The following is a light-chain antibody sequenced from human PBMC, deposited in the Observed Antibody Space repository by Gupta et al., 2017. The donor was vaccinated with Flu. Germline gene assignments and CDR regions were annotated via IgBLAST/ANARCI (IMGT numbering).Light chain of an antibody. V-gene: IGKV1-5*03. Sequence: PSTLPAPVGDTVTITCRASQSVSRWLAWYQQKPGKAPKLHIHKSSSLQSGVPARFSGSDSGTEFTLTISSLQPDDFATYHYQQQSISPWTFGQGTKVEIK. J-gene: IGKJ1*01. CDR3: QQQSISPWT. CDR1: QSVSRW. CDR2: KSS.